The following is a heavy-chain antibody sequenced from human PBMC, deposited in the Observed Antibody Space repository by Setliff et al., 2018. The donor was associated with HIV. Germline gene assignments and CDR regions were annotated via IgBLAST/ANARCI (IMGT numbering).Heavy chain of an antibody. J-gene: IGHJ4*02. CDR1: GYTLTELS. V-gene: IGHV1-24*01. Sequence: WASVKVSCKISGYTLTELSIHWVRQAPGKGLEWMANFDPEDGETFYAQKLQGRVTMTTDTSTSTAYMELRSLRSDDTAVYYCARVGGPYYDLLTGYYGAVDYWGQGTLVTVSS. CDR2: FDPEDGET. CDR3: ARVGGPYYDLLTGYYGAVDY. D-gene: IGHD3-9*01.